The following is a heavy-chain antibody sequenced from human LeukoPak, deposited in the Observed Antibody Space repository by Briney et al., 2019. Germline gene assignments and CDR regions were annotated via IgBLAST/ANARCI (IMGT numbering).Heavy chain of an antibody. Sequence: PSETLSLTCTVSGGSISSYYWSWIRQPPGKGLEWIGYIYYSGSTNYNPSLKSRVTISVDTSKNQFSLKLSSVTAADTAVYYCARLYDSSGYPIGIWGQGTMVTVSS. V-gene: IGHV4-59*08. D-gene: IGHD3-22*01. CDR3: ARLYDSSGYPIGI. CDR1: GGSISSYY. J-gene: IGHJ3*02. CDR2: IYYSGST.